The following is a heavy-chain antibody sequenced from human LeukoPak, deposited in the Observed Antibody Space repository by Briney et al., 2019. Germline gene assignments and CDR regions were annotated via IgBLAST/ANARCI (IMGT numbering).Heavy chain of an antibody. Sequence: PSETLSLTCAVSGGSISSSNWWSWVRQPPGKGLEWIGEIYHSGSTNYNPSLKSRVTKSVDKSKNQFSLKLSSVTAADTAVYYCARGATVAASSYFDYWGQGTLVTVSS. CDR3: ARGATVAASSYFDY. CDR2: IYHSGST. J-gene: IGHJ4*02. V-gene: IGHV4-4*02. CDR1: GGSISSSNW. D-gene: IGHD4-23*01.